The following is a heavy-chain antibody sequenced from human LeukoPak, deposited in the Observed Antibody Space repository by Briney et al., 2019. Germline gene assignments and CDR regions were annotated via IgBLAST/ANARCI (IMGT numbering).Heavy chain of an antibody. Sequence: PSETLSLTCTVSGGSISSSSYYWGWIRQPPGTGLEWIGSIYYSGSTYYNPSLKSRVTISVDTSKNQFSLKLSSVTAADTAVYYCASLTYGYSYGYLDYWGQGTLVTVSS. CDR3: ASLTYGYSYGYLDY. CDR1: GGSISSSSYY. J-gene: IGHJ4*02. V-gene: IGHV4-39*01. D-gene: IGHD5-18*01. CDR2: IYYSGST.